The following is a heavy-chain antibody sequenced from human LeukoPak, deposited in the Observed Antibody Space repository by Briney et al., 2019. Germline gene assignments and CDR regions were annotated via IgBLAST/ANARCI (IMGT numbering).Heavy chain of an antibody. V-gene: IGHV4-31*03. CDR1: GGSISSGGYY. CDR3: ARESAHYSSSV. D-gene: IGHD6-13*01. CDR2: IYYSGST. Sequence: PSQTLSLTCTVSGGSISSGGYYWSWIRQHPGKGLEWIGYIYYSGSTYYNPSLKSRVTISVDTSKNQFSLKLSSVTAADTAAYYCARESAHYSSSVWGQGTLVTVSS. J-gene: IGHJ4*02.